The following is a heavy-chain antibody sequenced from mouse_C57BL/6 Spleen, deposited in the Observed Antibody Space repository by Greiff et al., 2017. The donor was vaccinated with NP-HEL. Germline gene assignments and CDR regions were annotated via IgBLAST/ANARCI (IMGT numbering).Heavy chain of an antibody. J-gene: IGHJ4*01. V-gene: IGHV10-1*01. CDR1: GFSFNTYA. Sequence: EVQLVESGGGLVQPKGSLKLSCAASGFSFNTYAMNWVRQAPGKGLEWVARIRSKSNNYATYYADSVKDRFTISRDDSESMLYLQMNNLKTEDTAMYYCVRHGSNFDYYAMDYWGQGTSVTVSS. CDR2: IRSKSNNYAT. D-gene: IGHD2-5*01. CDR3: VRHGSNFDYYAMDY.